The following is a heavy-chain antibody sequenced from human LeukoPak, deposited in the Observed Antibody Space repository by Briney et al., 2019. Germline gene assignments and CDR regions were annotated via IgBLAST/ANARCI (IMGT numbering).Heavy chain of an antibody. Sequence: PGGSLRLSCAASGFTVSNNYMSWVRQAPGKGLEWVSIIYIAGTTYHADSVRGRLVISRDNSKNTVYLQMNSLRADDTAVYYCARGGGTAGYYYQMDVWGQGTTVTVS. V-gene: IGHV3-66*01. D-gene: IGHD3-16*01. CDR2: IYIAGTT. J-gene: IGHJ6*02. CDR1: GFTVSNNY. CDR3: ARGGGTAGYYYQMDV.